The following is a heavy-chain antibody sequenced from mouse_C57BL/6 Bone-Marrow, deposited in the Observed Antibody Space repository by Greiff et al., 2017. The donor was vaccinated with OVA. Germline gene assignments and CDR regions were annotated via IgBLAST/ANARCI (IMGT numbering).Heavy chain of an antibody. V-gene: IGHV1-54*01. Sequence: VVRPGTSVKVSCKASGYAFTNYLIEWVKQRPGQGLEWIGVINPGSGGTNYNEKFKGKATLTADKSSSTAYMQLSSLTSEDSAVYFCARDGSLYSIYWYFDVGGTETTLPLSS. CDR2: INPGSGGT. CDR1: GYAFTNYL. CDR3: ARDGSLYSIYWYFDV. J-gene: IGHJ1*03. D-gene: IGHD2-5*01.